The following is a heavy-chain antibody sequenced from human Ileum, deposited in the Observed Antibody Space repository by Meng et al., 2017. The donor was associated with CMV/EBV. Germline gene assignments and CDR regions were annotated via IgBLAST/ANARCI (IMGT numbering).Heavy chain of an antibody. J-gene: IGHJ4*02. CDR1: GFTVCSNY. Sequence: VKRVGSGGGLIQPGGSLRLSCAASGFTVCSNYMGWVRQAPGKGLEWVSVIYSDGNTYYADSVKGRFTISRDNSKNTLYLQMNSLRAEDTAVYYCAREGTGNFDYWGQGTLVTVSS. CDR3: AREGTGNFDY. CDR2: IYSDGNT. V-gene: IGHV3-53*01. D-gene: IGHD3-10*01.